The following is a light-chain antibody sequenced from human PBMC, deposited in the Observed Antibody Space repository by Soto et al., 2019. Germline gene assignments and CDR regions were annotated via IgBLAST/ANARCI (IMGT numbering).Light chain of an antibody. CDR1: TGAVTNDNY. CDR2: SAN. Sequence: QAVVTQEPSLTVSPGGTVTLTCASSTGAVTNDNYPNWLQQKPGQAPRGLIYSANNRHSWTPARFSGSLLGGKATLTLSGVQPEDEGDYYCLLYFGGAQVFGGGTKLTVL. CDR3: LLYFGGAQV. J-gene: IGLJ2*01. V-gene: IGLV7-43*01.